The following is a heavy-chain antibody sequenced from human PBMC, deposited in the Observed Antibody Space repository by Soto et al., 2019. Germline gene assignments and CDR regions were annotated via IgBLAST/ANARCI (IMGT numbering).Heavy chain of an antibody. Sequence: QVQLVQSGAEVRKPGASVKVSCKASGYTFNRHYIQWVRQAPGQGLEWMGMIDPSGGDTNYAKKFQGRVTLTSDTSTSTVYMELSSLRSEDSAVYYCAKRRGVGLTRSSFDYWGPGTLVIVSS. CDR1: GYTFNRHY. J-gene: IGHJ4*02. V-gene: IGHV1-46*02. D-gene: IGHD1-26*01. CDR2: IDPSGGDT. CDR3: AKRRGVGLTRSSFDY.